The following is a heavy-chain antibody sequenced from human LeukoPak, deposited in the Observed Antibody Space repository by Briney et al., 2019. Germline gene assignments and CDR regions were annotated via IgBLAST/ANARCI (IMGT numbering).Heavy chain of an antibody. V-gene: IGHV3-49*04. D-gene: IGHD1-26*01. CDR3: TRGRRATHDY. Sequence: GGSLRLSCAASGFTFSSYGMNWVRQAPGKGLEWVGFIRSKAYGGTTEYAASVKGRFTISRDDSKSIAYLQMNSLKTEDTAVYYCTRGRRATHDYWGQGTLVTVSS. CDR1: GFTFSSYG. CDR2: IRSKAYGGTT. J-gene: IGHJ4*02.